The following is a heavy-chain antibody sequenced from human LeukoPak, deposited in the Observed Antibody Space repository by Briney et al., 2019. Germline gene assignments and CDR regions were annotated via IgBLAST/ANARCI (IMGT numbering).Heavy chain of an antibody. Sequence: GESLRLSCAASEFSFSTYYMSWVRQAPGKGLEWVANIKQDGHEENYADSVKGRFTISRDNAKNSLYLQMNSLRAEDTAVYYCAREGYCSSTSCQFDYWGQGTLVTVSS. CDR3: AREGYCSSTSCQFDY. J-gene: IGHJ4*02. CDR1: EFSFSTYY. D-gene: IGHD2-2*01. CDR2: IKQDGHEE. V-gene: IGHV3-7*01.